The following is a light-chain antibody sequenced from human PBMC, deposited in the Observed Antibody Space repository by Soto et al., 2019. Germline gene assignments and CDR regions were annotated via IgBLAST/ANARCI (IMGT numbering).Light chain of an antibody. CDR2: DAS. Sequence: EIVMTQSPATLSVSPGERVTLSCRADQSVGTTLVWYQQRPGQAHKILIYDASSLESGVPSRFSGSGSGTEFTLTNSNLQPDDFATYYCQQYNSYSWTFGQGTKVDIK. CDR3: QQYNSYSWT. CDR1: QSVGTT. V-gene: IGKV3-15*01. J-gene: IGKJ1*01.